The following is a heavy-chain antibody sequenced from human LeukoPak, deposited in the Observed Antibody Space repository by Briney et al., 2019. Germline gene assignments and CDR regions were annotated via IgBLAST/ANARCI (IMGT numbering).Heavy chain of an antibody. J-gene: IGHJ4*02. CDR3: AREGSVGWYYYFDY. CDR1: GFTFSSYW. CDR2: INSDGSST. D-gene: IGHD6-19*01. V-gene: IGHV3-74*01. Sequence: GGSLRLSCAASGFTFSSYWRHWVRQAPGKGLVWVSRINSDGSSTSYADSVKGRFTISRDNAKNTLYLQMNSLRAEDTAVYYCAREGSVGWYYYFDYWGQGTLVTVSS.